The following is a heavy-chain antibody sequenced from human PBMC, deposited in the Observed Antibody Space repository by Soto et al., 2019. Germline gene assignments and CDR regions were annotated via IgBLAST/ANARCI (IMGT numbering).Heavy chain of an antibody. CDR1: GGSISSGGYY. CDR3: ARDRSDYGDYVLDY. CDR2: IYYSGST. Sequence: QVQLQESGPGLVKPSQTLSLTCTVSGGSISSGGYYWSWIRQHPGKGLEWIGYIYYSGSTYYNPSLKSRVTISVDTSKNQCSLKLSSVTAADTAVYYCARDRSDYGDYVLDYWGQGTLVTVSS. D-gene: IGHD4-17*01. J-gene: IGHJ4*02. V-gene: IGHV4-31*03.